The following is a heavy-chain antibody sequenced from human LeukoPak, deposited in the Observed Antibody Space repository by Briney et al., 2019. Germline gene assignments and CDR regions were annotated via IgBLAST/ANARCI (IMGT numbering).Heavy chain of an antibody. Sequence: SETLSLTCAVHGGSFSGYFWTWIRQPPGKGLEWIGEINHLGATNCNPSLKSRVTISVDRSKNQFSLKESSVTAADTAVYFCARGRIPLDYWGQGTLVTVSS. J-gene: IGHJ4*02. V-gene: IGHV4-34*01. CDR1: GGSFSGYF. CDR3: ARGRIPLDY. CDR2: INHLGAT. D-gene: IGHD1-14*01.